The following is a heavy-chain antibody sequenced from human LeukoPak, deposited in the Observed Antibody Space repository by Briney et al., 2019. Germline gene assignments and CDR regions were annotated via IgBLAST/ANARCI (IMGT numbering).Heavy chain of an antibody. D-gene: IGHD6-13*01. CDR1: GGSISSSTYF. CDR2: IYYTGST. J-gene: IGHJ4*03. Sequence: SETLSLTCTVSGGSISSSTYFWGWIRQSPGKGLQWIGSIYYTGSTYYNPSLKSRVTISVDTSKNQFSLKLNSVTAADTAVYYCARLVSGPDRRFDYWGQGTTVTVSS. CDR3: ARLVSGPDRRFDY. V-gene: IGHV4-39*01.